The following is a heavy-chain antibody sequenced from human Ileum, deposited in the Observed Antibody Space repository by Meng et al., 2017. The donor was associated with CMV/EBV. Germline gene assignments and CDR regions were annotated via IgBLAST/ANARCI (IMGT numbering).Heavy chain of an antibody. CDR3: AKARHEYSSSSVRGPFAY. CDR2: ISGSGGST. D-gene: IGHD6-6*01. Sequence: GESLKISCAASGFTFSSYAMSWVRQAPGKGLEWVSAISGSGGSTYYADSVKGRFTISRDNSKNTLYLQMNSLRAEDTAVYYCAKARHEYSSSSVRGPFAYWGQGTRVTVSS. J-gene: IGHJ4*02. CDR1: GFTFSSYA. V-gene: IGHV3-23*01.